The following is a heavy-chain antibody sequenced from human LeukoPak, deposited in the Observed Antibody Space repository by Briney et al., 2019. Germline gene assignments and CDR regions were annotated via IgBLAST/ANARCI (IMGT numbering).Heavy chain of an antibody. CDR3: SSPIHYGDYDYYYGLDV. Sequence: GGSLRLSCAASGFTFSGSTLHWVRQAPGKGLEWVGRIRSKANSYATAYAASVKGRFTISRDDSKNTAYLQMNSLKTEDTAVYYCSSPIHYGDYDYYYGLDVWGQGTTVTVSS. CDR1: GFTFSGST. CDR2: IRSKANSYAT. J-gene: IGHJ6*02. V-gene: IGHV3-73*01. D-gene: IGHD4-17*01.